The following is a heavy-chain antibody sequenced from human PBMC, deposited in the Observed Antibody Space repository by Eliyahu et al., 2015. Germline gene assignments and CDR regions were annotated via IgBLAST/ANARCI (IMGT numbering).Heavy chain of an antibody. D-gene: IGHD3-22*01. CDR1: GFSFSXYD. Sequence: ELQLVESGGGLVQPGGSLRLXXAASGFSFSXYDMHWVRQATGKGLEWVSTIGTTGDTYYAGSVKGRFTISRENAKNSLYLQMXSLRAGDTAVYYCARSPGVSLDVWGQGTTVTVSS. V-gene: IGHV3-13*01. CDR3: ARSPGVSLDV. J-gene: IGHJ6*02. CDR2: IGTTGDT.